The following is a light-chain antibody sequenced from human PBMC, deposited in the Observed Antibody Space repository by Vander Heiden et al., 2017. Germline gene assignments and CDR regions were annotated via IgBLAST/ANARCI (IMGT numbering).Light chain of an antibody. Sequence: EIVLTQSPGTLSLSPGEGVTLSCRASHSVSSAYLAWYQQKRGQAPRLLIYGASNRATGIPDRFSASGSGTDFTLTISRLEPEDFALYYCQQSGTSPFTFGPGTKVDIK. CDR3: QQSGTSPFT. CDR1: HSVSSAY. CDR2: GAS. V-gene: IGKV3-20*01. J-gene: IGKJ3*01.